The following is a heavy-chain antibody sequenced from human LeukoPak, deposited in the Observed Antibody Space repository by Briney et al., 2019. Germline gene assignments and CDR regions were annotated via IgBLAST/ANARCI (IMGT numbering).Heavy chain of an antibody. J-gene: IGHJ4*02. CDR1: GFTFSNYA. D-gene: IGHD6-13*01. CDR2: ITYSGGNI. V-gene: IGHV3-23*01. Sequence: GGSLRLSCAASGFTFSNYAMNWVRQAPGKGLEWVSTITYSGGNIYYADSVKGRFTISRDNSKNTLYLQVNSLRAEDTALYYCAKRLDSSSSWYYFDYWGQGTLVTVSS. CDR3: AKRLDSSSSWYYFDY.